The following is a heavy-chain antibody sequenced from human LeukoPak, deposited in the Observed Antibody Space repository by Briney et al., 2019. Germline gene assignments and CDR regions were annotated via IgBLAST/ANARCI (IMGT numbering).Heavy chain of an antibody. CDR2: IYYSGST. CDR1: GGSISSYY. V-gene: IGHV4-59*08. D-gene: IGHD3-22*01. Sequence: SETLSLTCTVSGGSISSYYWSWIRQPPGKGLEWIGYIYYSGSTNYNPSLKSRVTISIDTSKNQISLRLTSVTATDTAMYYCARLSSRRFPPTYSFDRRNYFDYWGQGTLVTVSS. J-gene: IGHJ4*02. CDR3: ARLSSRRFPPTYSFDRRNYFDY.